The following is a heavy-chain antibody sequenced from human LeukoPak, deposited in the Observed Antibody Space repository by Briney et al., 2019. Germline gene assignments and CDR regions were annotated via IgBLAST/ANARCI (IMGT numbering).Heavy chain of an antibody. Sequence: PGGSLRLSCAASGFTFSRYSMNWVRQAPGKGLEWVSSISISSNYIYYTDSVKGRFTISRDNAKKSLYLQMNSLRAEDTAVYYCARGSRYGVVERDAFDIWGQGTMVTVSS. D-gene: IGHD3-3*01. V-gene: IGHV3-21*01. J-gene: IGHJ3*02. CDR3: ARGSRYGVVERDAFDI. CDR1: GFTFSRYS. CDR2: ISISSNYI.